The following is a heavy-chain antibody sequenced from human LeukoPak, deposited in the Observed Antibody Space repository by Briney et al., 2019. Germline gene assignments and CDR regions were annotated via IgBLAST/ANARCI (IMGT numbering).Heavy chain of an antibody. Sequence: GGSLRLSCAASGFTFSSYGMHWVRQAPGKGLEWVAVIWYDGSNKYYADSVKGRFTISRDNSKNTLYLQMNSLGAEDTAVYYCARERLYSSWYYIDYWGQGTLVTVSS. CDR3: ARERLYSSWYYIDY. D-gene: IGHD6-13*01. CDR2: IWYDGSNK. J-gene: IGHJ4*02. CDR1: GFTFSSYG. V-gene: IGHV3-33*01.